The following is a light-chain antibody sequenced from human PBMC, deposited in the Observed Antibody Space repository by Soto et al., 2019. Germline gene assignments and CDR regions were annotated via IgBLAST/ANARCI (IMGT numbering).Light chain of an antibody. CDR1: QSVSSY. J-gene: IGKJ5*01. Sequence: ESVWTQSPATLSLSPGERATLSCRASQSVSSYLAWYQQKPGQAPRLLIYDASNRATGIPARFSGSGSGTDFTLTISRLEPEDFAVYYCQQYGSSFTFGQGTRLEIK. V-gene: IGKV3-11*01. CDR2: DAS. CDR3: QQYGSSFT.